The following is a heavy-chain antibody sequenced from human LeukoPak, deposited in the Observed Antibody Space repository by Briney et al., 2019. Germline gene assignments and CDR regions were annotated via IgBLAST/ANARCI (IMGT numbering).Heavy chain of an antibody. J-gene: IGHJ5*02. CDR2: IWYDGSNK. Sequence: GGSLRLSCAASGFTFSSYGMHWVRQAPGKGLERVAVIWYDGSNKYYAGSVKGRFTISRDNAKNTLYLQMNSLRAEDTAVYYCAKDGSSSGFGRNWFDPWGQGTLVTVSS. V-gene: IGHV3-33*06. D-gene: IGHD6-6*01. CDR1: GFTFSSYG. CDR3: AKDGSSSGFGRNWFDP.